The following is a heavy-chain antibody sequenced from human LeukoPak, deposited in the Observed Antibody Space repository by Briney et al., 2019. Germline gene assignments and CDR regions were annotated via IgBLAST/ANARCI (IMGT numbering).Heavy chain of an antibody. D-gene: IGHD5-12*01. CDR1: GFTFSNYW. Sequence: GGSLRLSCAASGFTFSNYWITWVRQAPGKGLEWVAHINQDGSEEHYMDSAKARFTISRDNAKNSLSLQMNSLRAEDTAVYYCVRDGGVSGYDLLDYWGQGTLVTVSS. V-gene: IGHV3-7*01. CDR2: INQDGSEE. CDR3: VRDGGVSGYDLLDY. J-gene: IGHJ4*02.